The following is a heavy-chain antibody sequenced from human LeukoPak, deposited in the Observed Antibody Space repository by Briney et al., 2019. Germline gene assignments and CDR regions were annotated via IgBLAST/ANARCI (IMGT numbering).Heavy chain of an antibody. CDR1: GFTVSSNY. CDR2: IYSGGST. D-gene: IGHD6-19*01. J-gene: IGHJ6*02. Sequence: GGSLRLSCAASGFTVSSNYMSWVRQAPGKGLEWVSAIYSGGSTYYADSAKGRFTISRDNSKNTLYLQMNSLRAEDTAVYYCAREAGIAVAGTFYYYGMDVWGPGTTVTVSS. V-gene: IGHV3-66*01. CDR3: AREAGIAVAGTFYYYGMDV.